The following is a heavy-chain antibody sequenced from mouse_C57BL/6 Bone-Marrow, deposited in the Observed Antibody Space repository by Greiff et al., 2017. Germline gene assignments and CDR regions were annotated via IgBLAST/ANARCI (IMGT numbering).Heavy chain of an antibody. D-gene: IGHD1-1*01. CDR1: GFTFSSYA. J-gene: IGHJ1*03. CDR3: AGVRGTTVAPPYGYFDV. Sequence: EVKLVESGGGLVKPGGSLKLSCAASGFTFSSYAMSWVRQTPEKRLEWVATISDGGSYPYYPDNVKGRCTISRDNAKNNLYLQMSHLKSEDTAMSDGAGVRGTTVAPPYGYFDVWGTGTTVTVSS. V-gene: IGHV5-4*03. CDR2: ISDGGSYP.